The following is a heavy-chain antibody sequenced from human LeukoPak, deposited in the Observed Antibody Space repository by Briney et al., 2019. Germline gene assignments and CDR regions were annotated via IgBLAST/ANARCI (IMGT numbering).Heavy chain of an antibody. CDR1: GYTFADYY. CDR3: ATRDSSSPIDY. Sequence: ATVKISCKVSGYTFADYYMHWVQQAPGKGLEWMGLVDPEDGETIYAEKFQGRVTITADTSTDTAYMEQSSLRSEDTAVYYCATRDSSSPIDYWGQGTLVTVSS. J-gene: IGHJ4*02. V-gene: IGHV1-69-2*01. CDR2: VDPEDGET. D-gene: IGHD6-13*01.